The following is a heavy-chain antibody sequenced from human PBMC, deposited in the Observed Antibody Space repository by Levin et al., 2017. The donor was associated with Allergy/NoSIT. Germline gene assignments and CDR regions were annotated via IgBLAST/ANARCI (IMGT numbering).Heavy chain of an antibody. V-gene: IGHV3-11*03. CDR1: GFSFNDYY. CDR3: VRHQAGVADGPPRY. CDR2: ISGNNIYT. Sequence: GESLKISCAASGFSFNDYYMSWFRQAPGKGLEWLSYISGNNIYTKYADSVKGRFTISRDSAKKSPYLQMNSLRAEDTAVYYCVRHQAGVADGPPRYWGQGTLVTVSS. J-gene: IGHJ4*02. D-gene: IGHD6-13*01.